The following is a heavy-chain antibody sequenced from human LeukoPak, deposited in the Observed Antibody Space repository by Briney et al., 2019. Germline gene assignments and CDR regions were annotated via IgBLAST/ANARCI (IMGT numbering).Heavy chain of an antibody. CDR3: ARRFDFWSGNYKVHWFDS. Sequence: PGGSLRLSWAASGFSFSNFGMHWVRQAPGKGLEWVSSISSSSSSIFYADSVKGRFTISRDNAKNSLYLQMSSLRAEDTAVYYCARRFDFWSGNYKVHWFDSWGQGTLVTVSS. CDR1: GFSFSNFG. J-gene: IGHJ5*01. V-gene: IGHV3-21*01. CDR2: ISSSSSSI. D-gene: IGHD3-3*01.